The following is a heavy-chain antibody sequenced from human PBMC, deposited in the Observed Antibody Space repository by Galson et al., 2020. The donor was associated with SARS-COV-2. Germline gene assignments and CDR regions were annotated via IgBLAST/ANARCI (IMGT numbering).Heavy chain of an antibody. D-gene: IGHD4-17*01. CDR2: ISYSGSA. CDR1: DGPMSSYY. J-gene: IGHJ6*02. CDR3: ARDPAPLYGDNYYYGMDV. Sequence: ETSETLSLTCSVSDGPMSSYYWSWIRQPPGKGLEWIGYISYSGSANYNPSLRSRVTISVDLSKNQFSLKVTSVTAPDTAVYYWARDPAPLYGDNYYYGMDVWGRGTTVTVSS. V-gene: IGHV4-59*01.